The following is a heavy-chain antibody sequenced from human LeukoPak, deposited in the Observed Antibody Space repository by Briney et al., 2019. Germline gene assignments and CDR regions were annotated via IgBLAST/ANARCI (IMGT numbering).Heavy chain of an antibody. D-gene: IGHD3-10*01. V-gene: IGHV4-4*07. CDR1: GGSIGNYY. CDR2: ISTSGTT. CDR3: ARRHPYYYGSGTYSRED. Sequence: PSETLSLTCTVSGGSIGNYYWNWIRQPAGKGLEWIGRISTSGTTNYHPSLKSRVTLSLDTSKNQFSLNLRSVTAADTAIYFCARRHPYYYGSGTYSREDWGQGELVSVSS. J-gene: IGHJ4*02.